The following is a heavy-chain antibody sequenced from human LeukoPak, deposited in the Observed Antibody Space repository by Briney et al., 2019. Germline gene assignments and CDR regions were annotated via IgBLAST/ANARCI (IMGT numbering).Heavy chain of an antibody. V-gene: IGHV5-51*01. Sequence: GESLKISCKGSGYSFTSYWIGWVRQMPGKGLEWMGIIYPGDSNTRYSPSFQGQVTISADKSIGTAYLQWSSLKASDTAIYYCARKWGSGWTAFDIWGQGTMVTVSS. J-gene: IGHJ3*02. CDR1: GYSFTSYW. CDR2: IYPGDSNT. CDR3: ARKWGSGWTAFDI. D-gene: IGHD6-19*01.